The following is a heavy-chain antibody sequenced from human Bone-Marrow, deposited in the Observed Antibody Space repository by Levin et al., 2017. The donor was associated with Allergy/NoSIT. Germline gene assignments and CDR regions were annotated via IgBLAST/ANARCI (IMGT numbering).Heavy chain of an antibody. J-gene: IGHJ4*02. CDR2: VSPDGKKK. D-gene: IGHD1-7*01. Sequence: GGSLRLSCAASGFTFSNYGMHWLRQAPGKGLEWVAVVSPDGKKKYYADSVSGRFIISRDNSKRTLDLQMNSLRDEDTAVYYCAKELMVGTTPDYWGQGTLVTVSP. CDR3: AKELMVGTTPDY. CDR1: GFTFSNYG. V-gene: IGHV3-30*18.